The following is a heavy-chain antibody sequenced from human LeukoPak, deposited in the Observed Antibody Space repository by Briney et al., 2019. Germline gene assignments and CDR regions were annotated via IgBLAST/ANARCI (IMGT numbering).Heavy chain of an antibody. V-gene: IGHV4-38-2*01. CDR1: GYSISSGYY. CDR2: IYHSGST. J-gene: IGHJ4*02. D-gene: IGHD6-13*01. Sequence: PSETLSLTCAVSGYSISSGYYWGWIRQPPGKGLAWIGSIYHSGSTYYNPSLKSRVTISVDTSKNHFSLKLNTVTAADTAVYYCASHRRRGAAAEPDYWGQGTLVTVSS. CDR3: ASHRRRGAAAEPDY.